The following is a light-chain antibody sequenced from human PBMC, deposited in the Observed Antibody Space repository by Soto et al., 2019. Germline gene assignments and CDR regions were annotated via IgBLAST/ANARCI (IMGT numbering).Light chain of an antibody. J-gene: IGLJ1*01. CDR3: CSYAGSYTWV. Sequence: QSVLTQPASVSGSPGQSITISCTGTSSDIGRYNYVSWYQQYPGRAPRLMIYEVNNRPSGVSNRFSGSKSGNTASLTISGLRAEDEADYYCCSYAGSYTWVFGSGTKVTVL. CDR1: SSDIGRYNY. CDR2: EVN. V-gene: IGLV2-14*01.